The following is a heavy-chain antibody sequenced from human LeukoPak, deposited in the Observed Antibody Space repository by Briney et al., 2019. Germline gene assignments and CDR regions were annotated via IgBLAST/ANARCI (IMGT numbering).Heavy chain of an antibody. V-gene: IGHV3-48*01. Sequence: GGSLRLSCAASGFTFSSYNMNWVRQAPGKGLEWVSYISDSSTTIYYADSVKGRFTISRDNSKNTLYLQLNSLRAEDTAVYYCASSPPGYCNNGRCYALYFNYWGQGTLVTVSS. CDR2: ISDSSTTI. CDR3: ASSPPGYCNNGRCYALYFNY. J-gene: IGHJ4*02. CDR1: GFTFSSYN. D-gene: IGHD2-8*01.